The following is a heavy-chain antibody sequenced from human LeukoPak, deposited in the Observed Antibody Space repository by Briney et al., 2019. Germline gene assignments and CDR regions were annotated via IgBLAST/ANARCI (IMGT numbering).Heavy chain of an antibody. CDR1: GFTFSSYA. D-gene: IGHD3-10*01. CDR2: ISGSGGST. V-gene: IGHV3-23*01. CDR3: AKDRYYGEYYFDY. Sequence: PGGSLRLSCAASGFTFSSYAMSWVRQAPGEGLEWVSAISGSGGSTYYADSVKGRFTISRDNSKNTLYLQMNSLRAEDTAVYYCAKDRYYGEYYFDYWGQGTLVTVSS. J-gene: IGHJ4*02.